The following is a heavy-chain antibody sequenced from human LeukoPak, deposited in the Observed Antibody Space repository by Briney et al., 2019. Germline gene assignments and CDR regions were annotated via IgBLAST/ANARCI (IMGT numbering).Heavy chain of an antibody. V-gene: IGHV4-59*08. CDR3: ARLAAISGTNYRDD. D-gene: IGHD6-25*01. Sequence: PSETLSLTCTVSGVSVSSYYWSWIRQPPGKGLEWIGYIFYSGNTIYNPSHRSRVTISADTSKNHFSLRLRSVTAADTAVYYCARLAAISGTNYRDDWGQGRPVSVSS. CDR1: GVSVSSYY. J-gene: IGHJ4*02. CDR2: IFYSGNT.